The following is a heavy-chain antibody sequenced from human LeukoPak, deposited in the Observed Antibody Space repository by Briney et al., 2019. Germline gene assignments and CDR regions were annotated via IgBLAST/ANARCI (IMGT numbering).Heavy chain of an antibody. CDR1: GGSISSYY. CDR2: IYYSGST. CDR3: ARAREWELDAFDI. V-gene: IGHV4-59*08. J-gene: IGHJ3*02. D-gene: IGHD1-26*01. Sequence: SETLSLTCTVSGGSISSYYWSWIRQPPGKGLEWIGYIYYSGSTNYNPSLKSRVTISVDTSKNQFSLKLSSVTAADTAVYYCARAREWELDAFDIWGQGTMVTVSS.